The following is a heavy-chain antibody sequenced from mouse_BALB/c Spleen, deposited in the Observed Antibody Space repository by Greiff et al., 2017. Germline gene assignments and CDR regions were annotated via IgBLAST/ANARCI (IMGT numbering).Heavy chain of an antibody. Sequence: EVQLVESGPELVKPGASVKISCKASGYSFTGYYMHWVKQSHVKSLEWIGRINPYNGATSYNQNFKDKASLTVDKSSSTAYMELHSLTSEDSAVYYCARVYDYAWFAYWGQGTLVTVSA. J-gene: IGHJ3*01. CDR1: GYSFTGYY. D-gene: IGHD2-4*01. V-gene: IGHV1-31*01. CDR2: INPYNGAT. CDR3: ARVYDYAWFAY.